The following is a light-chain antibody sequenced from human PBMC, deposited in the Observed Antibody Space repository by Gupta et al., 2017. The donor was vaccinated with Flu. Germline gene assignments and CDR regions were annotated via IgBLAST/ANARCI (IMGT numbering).Light chain of an antibody. CDR2: DAS. V-gene: IGKV3-11*01. J-gene: IGKJ1*01. CDR1: QSVRRY. CDR3: HQRSTWPQT. Sequence: PATLSLSPGERATLSCRASQSVRRYLAWYQQKPGQAPRLLIYDASDRATGIPARFSGSGSGTDFTLTISSLEPEDFAIYYCHQRSTWPQTFGQGTKVEI.